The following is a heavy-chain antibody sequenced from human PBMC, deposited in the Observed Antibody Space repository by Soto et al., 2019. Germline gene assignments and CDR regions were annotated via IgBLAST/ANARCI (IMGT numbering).Heavy chain of an antibody. CDR3: ARYCSSTSCDHYFDY. CDR2: ISPYNGDT. V-gene: IGHV1-18*01. Sequence: ASVKVSCKASGYSFTNYDISWVRQAPGQGLEWMGWISPYNGDTNYAQKLQGRVTMTTDTSTSTAYMELRSLRSDDTAVYYCARYCSSTSCDHYFDYWGKGTLVTVSS. D-gene: IGHD2-2*01. J-gene: IGHJ4*02. CDR1: GYSFTNYD.